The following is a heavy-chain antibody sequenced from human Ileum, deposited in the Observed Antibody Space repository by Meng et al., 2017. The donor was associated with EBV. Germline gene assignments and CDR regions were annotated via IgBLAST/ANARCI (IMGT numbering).Heavy chain of an antibody. CDR3: ARNVPGTSAYYD. D-gene: IGHD3-22*01. CDR2: IYYSGST. CDR1: GYSIRSTNW. Sequence: QVQLQESGPGLVTPAATLSLTCAVSGYSIRSTNWWGWIRQPPGKGLEWIGYIYYSGSTSYNPSLKSRVAMSVDTSKNQFSLNLNSVTAVDTAVYYCARNVPGTSAYYDWGQGTLVTVSS. J-gene: IGHJ4*02. V-gene: IGHV4-28*01.